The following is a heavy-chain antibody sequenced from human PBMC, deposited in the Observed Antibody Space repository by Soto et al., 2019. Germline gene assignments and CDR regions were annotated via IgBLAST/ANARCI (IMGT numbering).Heavy chain of an antibody. Sequence: QVQLVQSGAEVKKPGSSVKVSCKASGGTFSSYTISWVRQAPGQGLEWMGRIIPILGIANYAQKFQGRVTITADKSTRTAYMELSSLRSEDTAVYYCARDFIAAAGRTFDYWGQGTLVTVSS. V-gene: IGHV1-69*08. CDR2: IIPILGIA. CDR1: GGTFSSYT. J-gene: IGHJ4*02. CDR3: ARDFIAAAGRTFDY. D-gene: IGHD6-13*01.